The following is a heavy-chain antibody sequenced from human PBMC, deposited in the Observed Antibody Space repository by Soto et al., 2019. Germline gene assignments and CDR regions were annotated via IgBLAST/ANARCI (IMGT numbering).Heavy chain of an antibody. J-gene: IGHJ6*02. D-gene: IGHD3-22*01. CDR1: GGSISSGGYY. V-gene: IGHV4-31*03. CDR2: IYYSGST. Sequence: QVQLQESGPGLVKPSQTLSLTCTVSGGSISSGGYYWSWIRQHPGKGLEWIGYIYYSGSTYYNPALKSRVTISVDTSKNQFSLKLSSVTAADTAVYYCAGTMIVPQNYYGMDVWGQGTTVTVSS. CDR3: AGTMIVPQNYYGMDV.